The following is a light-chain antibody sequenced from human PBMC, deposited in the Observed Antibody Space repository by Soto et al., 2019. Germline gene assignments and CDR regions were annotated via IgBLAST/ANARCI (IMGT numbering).Light chain of an antibody. J-gene: IGKJ2*01. V-gene: IGKV3-20*01. CDR1: QSVISTF. CDR2: GAS. CDR3: QQYQSSPPTFT. Sequence: EIVLTQSPGTLSLSPGERATLSCRASQSVISTFSAWYQQKPGQAPRLLIYGASNRATGIPDRFSASGSGTDFTLTISRLEPEDFAVYSCQQYQSSPPTFTFGQGTKLEI.